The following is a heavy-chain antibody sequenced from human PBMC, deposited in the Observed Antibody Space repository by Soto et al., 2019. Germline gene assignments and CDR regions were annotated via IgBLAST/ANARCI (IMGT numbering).Heavy chain of an antibody. D-gene: IGHD2-15*01. V-gene: IGHV1-69*02. J-gene: IGHJ6*02. CDR1: GGTFSRYT. CDR3: ASGYCSGGSCYSYYYYGMDV. Sequence: QVQLVQSGAEVKKPGSSVKVSCKASGGTFSRYTISWVRQAPGQGLEWMGRIIPILGIANYAQKFQGRVTITADKSTSTAYMELSSLRSEDTAVYYCASGYCSGGSCYSYYYYGMDVWGQGTTVTVSS. CDR2: IIPILGIA.